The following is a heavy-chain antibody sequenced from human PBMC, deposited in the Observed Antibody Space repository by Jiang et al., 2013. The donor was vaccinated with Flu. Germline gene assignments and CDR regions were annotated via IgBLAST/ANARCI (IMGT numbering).Heavy chain of an antibody. CDR3: AREYCSSTSCYDYFDY. D-gene: IGHD2-2*01. CDR1: GDSVSSNSAA. Sequence: QTLSLTCAISGDSVSSNSAAWNWIRQSPSRGLEWLGRTYYRSKWYNDYAVSVKSRITINPDTSKNQFSLQLNSVTPEDTAVYYCAREYCSSTSCYDYFDYWGQGTLVTVSS. CDR2: TYYRSKWYN. V-gene: IGHV6-1*01. J-gene: IGHJ4*02.